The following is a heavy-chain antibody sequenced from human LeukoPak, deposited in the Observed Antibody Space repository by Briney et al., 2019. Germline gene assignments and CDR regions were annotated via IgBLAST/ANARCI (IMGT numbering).Heavy chain of an antibody. CDR2: ISYDGSNK. CDR3: AKDFRRISGSYYVFDY. Sequence: PGGSLRLSCAASGFTFSSYGMHWVRQAPGKGLEWVAVISYDGSNKYYADSVKGRFTIPRDNSKNTLYLQTNSLRAEDTAVYYCAKDFRRISGSYYVFDYWGQGTLVTVSS. J-gene: IGHJ4*02. D-gene: IGHD1-26*01. V-gene: IGHV3-30*18. CDR1: GFTFSSYG.